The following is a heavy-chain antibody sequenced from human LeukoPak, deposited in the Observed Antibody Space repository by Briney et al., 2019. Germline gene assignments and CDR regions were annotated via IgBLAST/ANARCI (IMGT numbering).Heavy chain of an antibody. CDR3: VRSSDWAFFDH. CDR2: IHSTGAYI. Sequence: GGSLRLSCEASGLSFSTSYMHWVRQTPGKGLIWVSRIHSTGAYIDYVDSVKGRFTISRDNAKNTLYLQMNSLRAEDTAVYFCVRSSDWAFFDHWGQRALVTVSS. CDR1: GLSFSTSY. J-gene: IGHJ4*02. V-gene: IGHV3-74*01. D-gene: IGHD3/OR15-3a*01.